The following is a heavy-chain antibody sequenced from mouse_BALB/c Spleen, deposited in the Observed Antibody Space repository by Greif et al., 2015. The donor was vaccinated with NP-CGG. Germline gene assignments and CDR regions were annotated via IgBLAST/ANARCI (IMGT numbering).Heavy chain of an antibody. Sequence: EVKVAESGGGLVQPGGSLRLSCATSGFTFTDYYMSWVRQPPGKALEWLGFIRKKANGYTTGYSASVKGGFTISRDNSQSILYLQMNALRSESGDSYYCAREYCGRSDGYFDGWGAGTAVTVSS. CDR1: GFTFTDYY. CDR3: AREYCGRSDGYFDG. J-gene: IGHJ1*01. D-gene: IGHD1-1*01. CDR2: IRKKANGYTT. V-gene: IGHV7-3*02.